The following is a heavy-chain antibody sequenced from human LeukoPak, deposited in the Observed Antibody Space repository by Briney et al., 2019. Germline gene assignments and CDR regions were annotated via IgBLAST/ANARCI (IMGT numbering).Heavy chain of an antibody. CDR2: IYYSGST. J-gene: IGHJ3*02. CDR1: GGSISGGGYS. D-gene: IGHD3-3*01. CDR3: ASSDAYYDFWSGTRPDAFDI. Sequence: PSQTLSLTCTVSGGSISGGGYSWSWIRQHPGKGLEWIGYIYYSGSTYYNPSLKSRVTISVDTSKNQFSLKLSSVTAADTAVYYCASSDAYYDFWSGTRPDAFDIWGQGTMVTVSS. V-gene: IGHV4-31*03.